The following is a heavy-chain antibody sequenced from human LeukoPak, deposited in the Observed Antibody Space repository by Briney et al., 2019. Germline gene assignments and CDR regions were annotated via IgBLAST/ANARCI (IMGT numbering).Heavy chain of an antibody. V-gene: IGHV3-21*01. CDR2: ISSSSSYI. CDR1: GFTFSSYS. Sequence: NPGGSLRLSCAASGFTFSSYSMNWVRQAPGKGLEWVSSISSSSSYIYYADSVKGRFTISRDNAKNSLYLQMNSLRAEDTAVYYCAKAFRGYSYDGMDVWGQGTTVTVSS. D-gene: IGHD5-18*01. CDR3: AKAFRGYSYDGMDV. J-gene: IGHJ6*02.